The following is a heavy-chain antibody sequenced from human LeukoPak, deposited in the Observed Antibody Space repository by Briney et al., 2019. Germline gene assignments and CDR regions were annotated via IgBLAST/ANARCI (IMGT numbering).Heavy chain of an antibody. V-gene: IGHV1-18*01. Sequence: ASVKVSCKASGYTFTSYGISWVRQAPGQGLEWMGWISAYNGNTNYAQKLQGRVTMTTDTSTSTAHMELRSLRSDDTAVYYCARDSVALRGYSYGLRENWFDPWGQGTLVTVSS. CDR2: ISAYNGNT. CDR1: GYTFTSYG. CDR3: ARDSVALRGYSYGLRENWFDP. D-gene: IGHD5-18*01. J-gene: IGHJ5*02.